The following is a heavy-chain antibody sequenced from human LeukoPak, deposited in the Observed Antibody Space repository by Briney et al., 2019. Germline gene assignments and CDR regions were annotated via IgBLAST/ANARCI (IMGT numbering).Heavy chain of an antibody. CDR3: ARVGGAYNYGYFDS. V-gene: IGHV4-4*07. CDR2: IYTSGST. D-gene: IGHD5-18*01. Sequence: SETLSLTCTVSGGSINSYYCNWIRQPAWKRLQWIGRIYTSGSTNYNPSLKSRVTMSVDTSKNQFSLKLSSVTAADTAVYYCARVGGAYNYGYFDSWGQGTLVTVSS. CDR1: GGSINSYY. J-gene: IGHJ4*02.